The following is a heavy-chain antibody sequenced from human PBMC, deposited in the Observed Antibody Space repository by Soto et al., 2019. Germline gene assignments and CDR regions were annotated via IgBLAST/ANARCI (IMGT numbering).Heavy chain of an antibody. V-gene: IGHV4-34*01. Sequence: PXETLSLTCAVDGWSFSGHYWSWIRQPPGKGLGWIGEINHSGGTSYNPSLKSRVTISVDTSKSQFSLKLPSVTAADRAVYYCARGTVDTVDSRGFYESWRQGTPVTVSS. CDR3: ARGTVDTVDSRGFYES. J-gene: IGHJ5*02. D-gene: IGHD3-22*01. CDR2: INHSGGT. CDR1: GWSFSGHY.